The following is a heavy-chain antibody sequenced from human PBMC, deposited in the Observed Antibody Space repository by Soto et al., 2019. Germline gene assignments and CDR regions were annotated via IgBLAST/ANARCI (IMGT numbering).Heavy chain of an antibody. CDR2: IRQDGSET. V-gene: IGHV3-7*01. CDR1: GFTFSTYW. CDR3: AGYVDWLLFPGVGPKELDY. D-gene: IGHD3-9*01. Sequence: GGSLRLSCEASGFTFSTYWMSWVRQAPWKGLEWVATIRQDGSETQYLDSVKGRFTILRDNARNMVSLQMNSLRAEDTAVYYCAGYVDWLLFPGVGPKELDYWGQGTLVTVSS. J-gene: IGHJ4*02.